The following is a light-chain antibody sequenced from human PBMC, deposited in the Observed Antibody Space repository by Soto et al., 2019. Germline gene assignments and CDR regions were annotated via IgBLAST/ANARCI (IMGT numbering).Light chain of an antibody. V-gene: IGKV3-20*01. CDR2: GAS. CDR3: QQYGSSPLT. Sequence: EIVLTQSPGTLSLSPGERATLSCRASQSVRSNELAWYQQKPGQAPRLLIYGASSRATAIPDRVSGSGSGTEFTLTISRLEPDDFAVYYCQQYGSSPLTVGGGTKVEFK. J-gene: IGKJ4*01. CDR1: QSVRSNE.